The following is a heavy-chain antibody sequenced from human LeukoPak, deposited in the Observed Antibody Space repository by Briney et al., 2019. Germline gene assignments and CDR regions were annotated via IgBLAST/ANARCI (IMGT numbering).Heavy chain of an antibody. D-gene: IGHD3-9*01. V-gene: IGHV1-18*01. CDR2: ISAYNGHT. CDR3: ARGRKYYDILTGGGLSQYYFDY. J-gene: IGHJ4*02. CDR1: GYTFNSYG. Sequence: ASVKVSCKASGYTFNSYGISWVRQAPGQGLEWMGWISAYNGHTNYAQKFQGRVTMTTHTSTSTAYMDLRSLRSDDTAVYYCARGRKYYDILTGGGLSQYYFDYWGQGTLVTVSS.